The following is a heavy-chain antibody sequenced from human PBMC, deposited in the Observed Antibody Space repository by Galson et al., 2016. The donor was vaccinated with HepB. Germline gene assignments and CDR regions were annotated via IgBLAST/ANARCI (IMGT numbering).Heavy chain of an antibody. J-gene: IGHJ6*04. CDR2: ISGSGTNT. CDR1: GFTFSNYV. V-gene: IGHV3-23*01. Sequence: SLRLSCAASGFTFSNYVMNWVRQAPGKGLEWVSAISGSGTNTYYEDSVKGRFTISRDNSKNTLFLQMNSLRAEDTAVYYCAKSLLGVTLVSYYYGMDVWGKGTTVMVSS. CDR3: AKSLLGVTLVSYYYGMDV. D-gene: IGHD2-21*02.